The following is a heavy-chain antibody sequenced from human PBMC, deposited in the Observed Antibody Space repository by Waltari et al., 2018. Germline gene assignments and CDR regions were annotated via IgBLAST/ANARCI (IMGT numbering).Heavy chain of an antibody. D-gene: IGHD6-13*01. CDR1: GYSISSGYY. Sequence: QVQLQESGPGLVKPSETLSLTCAVSGYSISSGYYWGWIRQPPGKGLEWIGSIYHSGRTSHNPSLKSRVTISVDTSKNPFSLKLSSVTAADTAVYYCASAAAGPGWWFDPWGQGTLVTVSS. CDR2: IYHSGRT. J-gene: IGHJ5*02. CDR3: ASAAAGPGWWFDP. V-gene: IGHV4-38-2*01.